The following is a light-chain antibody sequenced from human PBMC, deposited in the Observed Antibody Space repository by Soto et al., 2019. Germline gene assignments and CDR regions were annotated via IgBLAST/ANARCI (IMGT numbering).Light chain of an antibody. Sequence: TQTPDTLSLSPGERATLSCRASQSVGNDLAWYQQKPGQAPRLLIYDSSTRATGIPARFSGSGSGTEFTLTISSLQSEDFAVYYCQQYNNWPRTFGQGTMV. CDR1: QSVGND. CDR2: DSS. V-gene: IGKV3-15*01. CDR3: QQYNNWPRT. J-gene: IGKJ1*01.